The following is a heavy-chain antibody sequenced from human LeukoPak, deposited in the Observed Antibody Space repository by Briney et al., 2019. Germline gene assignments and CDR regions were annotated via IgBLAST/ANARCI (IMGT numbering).Heavy chain of an antibody. Sequence: GGSLRLSCAASGFYFNTYGMHWVRQAPGKGLVWVSRINRDGSTTKYADSVKGRFTVSRDNAKNTLNLQMNSLRAEDTAVYYCARDKKSGESSEIDYWGQGTLVTVSS. CDR1: GFYFNTYG. J-gene: IGHJ4*02. V-gene: IGHV3-74*03. CDR2: INRDGSTT. CDR3: ARDKKSGESSEIDY. D-gene: IGHD3-10*01.